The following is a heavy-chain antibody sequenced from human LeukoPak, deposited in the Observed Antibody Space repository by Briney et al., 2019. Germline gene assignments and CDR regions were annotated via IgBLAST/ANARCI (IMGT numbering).Heavy chain of an antibody. Sequence: SETLSLTCTVSGGSISSGDNYWSWIRQPPGKGLEWIGYIYYSGSTYYNPSLESRVTVSVDTSKNQFSLKLRSVTAADTAVYYCARDSSGASYVVWGQGTLVTVSS. D-gene: IGHD1-26*01. CDR2: IYYSGST. CDR3: ARDSSGASYVV. V-gene: IGHV4-30-4*01. CDR1: GGSISSGDNY. J-gene: IGHJ4*02.